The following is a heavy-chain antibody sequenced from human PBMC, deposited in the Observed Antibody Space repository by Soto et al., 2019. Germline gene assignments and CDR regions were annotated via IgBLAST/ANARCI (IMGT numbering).Heavy chain of an antibody. CDR3: ARDGSSDWLTGLDP. CDR2: ISPSGGA. CDR1: GYTFTNYY. V-gene: IGHV1-46*01. D-gene: IGHD3-9*01. Sequence: QVQLVQSGAEVKKPGASVKVSCKASGYTFTNYYMHWVRQAPGQGLEWMGIISPSGGATYAQEFQDSVTLTRDTSTSTAYMELSGLTSKDAAVYFCARDGSSDWLTGLDPWGQGTLVTVSS. J-gene: IGHJ5*02.